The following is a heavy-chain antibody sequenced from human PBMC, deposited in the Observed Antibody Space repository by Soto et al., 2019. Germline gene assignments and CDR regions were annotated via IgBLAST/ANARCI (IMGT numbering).Heavy chain of an antibody. CDR3: ANQGGFNGMDV. J-gene: IGHJ6*02. CDR1: GGPFSKYA. D-gene: IGHD3-16*01. Sequence: GASVKVSCTASGGPFSKYAIIWVRQAPGQGLEWMGGIIPMFGTANYAQKFQDRVTITADKSTSTVYMALSSLRSEDTAVYYCANQGGFNGMDVWAQGTTVTVSS. CDR2: IIPMFGTA. V-gene: IGHV1-69*06.